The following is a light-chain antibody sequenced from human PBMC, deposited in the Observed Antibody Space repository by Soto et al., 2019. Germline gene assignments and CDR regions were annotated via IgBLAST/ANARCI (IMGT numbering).Light chain of an antibody. CDR2: EAS. V-gene: IGKV1-33*01. CDR1: QDINKY. Sequence: DIQMTQSPSSLSASVGDRVTLSCQESQDINKYLHWDQKKPGQAPKVLIYEASTLERGVPSRFSGSGSGTHFILTIDSLQADDFATYYCQQYNSHWWTFGQGTKVDNK. J-gene: IGKJ1*01. CDR3: QQYNSHWWT.